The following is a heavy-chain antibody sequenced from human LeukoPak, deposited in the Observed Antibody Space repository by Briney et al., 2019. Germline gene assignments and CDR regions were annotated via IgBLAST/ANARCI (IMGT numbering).Heavy chain of an antibody. CDR2: ISSSGRTI. CDR1: GFTFSNYE. D-gene: IGHD2-15*01. V-gene: IGHV3-48*03. CDR3: AREDCSGGSCYPDFYYYYGMGV. Sequence: GGSLRLSCAASGFTFSNYEMNWVRQAPGKGLEWVSYISSSGRTIYYADSVKGRFTISRDNAKNSLYLQMNSLRAEDTAVYYCAREDCSGGSCYPDFYYYYGMGVWGKGTTVTVSS. J-gene: IGHJ6*04.